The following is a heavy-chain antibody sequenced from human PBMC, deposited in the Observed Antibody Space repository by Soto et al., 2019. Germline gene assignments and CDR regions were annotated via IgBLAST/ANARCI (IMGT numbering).Heavy chain of an antibody. CDR1: GGSISSYY. Sequence: SETLSLTCTVSGGSISSYYWSWIRQPPGKGLEWIGYIYYSGSTNYNPSLKSRVTISVDTSKNQFSLKLSSVTAADTAVYYCARDRPAPTSRIAAAGFDPWGQGTLVTVSA. CDR2: IYYSGST. J-gene: IGHJ5*02. CDR3: ARDRPAPTSRIAAAGFDP. V-gene: IGHV4-59*01. D-gene: IGHD6-13*01.